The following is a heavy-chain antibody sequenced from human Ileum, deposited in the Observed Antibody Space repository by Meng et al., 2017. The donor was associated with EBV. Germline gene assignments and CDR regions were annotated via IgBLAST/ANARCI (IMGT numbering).Heavy chain of an antibody. Sequence: PEAGPSLVNPSGTLSLIRACSGCPINTDYWWSWVRQSPGEGLEWIGEIHHSGITNYNASLRSRVDMSIDKSKNQVSFNLRSATAADTAVYYCARGVDYHWGYWGQGSLVTVSS. J-gene: IGHJ4*02. CDR1: GCPINTDYW. CDR3: ARGVDYHWGY. V-gene: IGHV4-4*02. CDR2: IHHSGIT. D-gene: IGHD3-16*01.